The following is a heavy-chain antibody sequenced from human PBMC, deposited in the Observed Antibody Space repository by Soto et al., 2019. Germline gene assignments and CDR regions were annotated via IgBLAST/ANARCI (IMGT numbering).Heavy chain of an antibody. CDR2: ISYDGSNK. CDR3: ARTSSSWIIDY. V-gene: IGHV3-30*03. CDR1: GFTFSSYG. J-gene: IGHJ4*02. D-gene: IGHD6-13*01. Sequence: QVQLVESGGGVVQPGRSLRLSCAASGFTFSSYGMRWVRQAPGKGLEWVAVISYDGSNKYYADSVKGRFTISRDNSKNTLYLQMNSLRAEDTAVYYCARTSSSWIIDYWGQGTLVTVSS.